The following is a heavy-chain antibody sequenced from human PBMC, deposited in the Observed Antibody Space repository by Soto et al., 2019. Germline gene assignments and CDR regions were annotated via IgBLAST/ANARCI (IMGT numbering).Heavy chain of an antibody. V-gene: IGHV1-69*01. CDR1: GGTFSSYA. J-gene: IGHJ6*02. CDR2: IIPIFGTA. D-gene: IGHD6-19*01. Sequence: QVQLMQSGAEVKKPGSSVKVSCKASGGTFSSYAISWVRQAPGQGLEWMGGIIPIFGTANDAQKVQDRVTITADASTSTAHMALSSLRSEDTAVYYCARVVGLTVGIAVRYNCYAMDVWGQGTTVTFPS. CDR3: ARVVGLTVGIAVRYNCYAMDV.